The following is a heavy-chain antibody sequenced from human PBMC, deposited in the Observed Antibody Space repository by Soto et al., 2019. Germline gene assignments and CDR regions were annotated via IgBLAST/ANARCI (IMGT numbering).Heavy chain of an antibody. CDR2: IYWDDDK. V-gene: IGHV2-5*02. CDR3: ARLLLYQGWFDP. CDR1: GFSLTTSGVG. Sequence: QITLKESGPTLVKPTQTLTLTRTFSGFSLTTSGVGVGWIHQPPGKALEWLALIYWDDDKRYIPSLKSRLTITKDTSKNQVVLTLANMDPMDTTTYYCARLLLYQGWFDPWGQGSLVTVSS. D-gene: IGHD2-2*01. J-gene: IGHJ5*02.